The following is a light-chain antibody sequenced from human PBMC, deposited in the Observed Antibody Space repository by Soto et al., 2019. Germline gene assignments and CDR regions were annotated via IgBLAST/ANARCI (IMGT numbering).Light chain of an antibody. CDR2: KAS. CDR3: QQYNSYSWT. V-gene: IGKV1-5*03. Sequence: DIQMTQSPSTLSASVVDRVTITCRASQSISTYLAWYQQKPGKAPKLLIYKASSLESGVPSRFSGSGSGTEFTLTISSLQPDDFATYYCQQYNSYSWTFGQGTKVDIK. CDR1: QSISTY. J-gene: IGKJ1*01.